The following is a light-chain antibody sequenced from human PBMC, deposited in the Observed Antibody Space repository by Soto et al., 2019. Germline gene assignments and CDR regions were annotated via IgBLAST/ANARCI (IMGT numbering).Light chain of an antibody. V-gene: IGKV1-6*01. CDR3: LQDINYPWT. J-gene: IGKJ1*01. CDR2: GAS. CDR1: QGIGNA. Sequence: AIQKTQSPSSLSASVWDRVIIACPASQGIGNALGWYQQKPGKPPKVLIYGASNLQSGIPPRFSGSGSSTDFTLAISSLQPEDSATYYCLQDINYPWTFGQGTKVDIK.